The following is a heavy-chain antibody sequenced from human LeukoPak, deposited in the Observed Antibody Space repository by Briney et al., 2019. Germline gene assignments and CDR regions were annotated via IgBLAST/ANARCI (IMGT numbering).Heavy chain of an antibody. Sequence: SETLSLTCAVYGGSFSGYYWSWIRQPPGKGLEWIGSIYYSGSTYYNPSLKSRVTISVDTSKNQFSLKLSSVTAADTAVYYCARVGSDYDSSGIRWFDPWGQGTLVTVSS. CDR1: GGSFSGYY. CDR2: IYYSGST. J-gene: IGHJ5*02. V-gene: IGHV4-34*01. CDR3: ARVGSDYDSSGIRWFDP. D-gene: IGHD3-22*01.